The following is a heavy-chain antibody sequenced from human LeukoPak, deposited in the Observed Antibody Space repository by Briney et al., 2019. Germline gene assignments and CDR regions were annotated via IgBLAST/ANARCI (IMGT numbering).Heavy chain of an antibody. CDR1: GFTFSSYG. J-gene: IGHJ3*02. CDR2: ISGSGGST. D-gene: IGHD3-9*01. Sequence: GGSLRLSCAASGFTFSSYGMSWVRQAPGKGLEWVSAISGSGGSTYYADSVKGRFTISRDNSKNTLYLQMNSLRAEDTAVYYCAKGPIRYFDWLLSGDDAFDIWGQGTMVTVSS. V-gene: IGHV3-23*01. CDR3: AKGPIRYFDWLLSGDDAFDI.